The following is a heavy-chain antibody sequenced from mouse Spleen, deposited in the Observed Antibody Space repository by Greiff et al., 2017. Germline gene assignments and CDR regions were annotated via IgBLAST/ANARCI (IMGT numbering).Heavy chain of an antibody. CDR1: GFSLTSYG. J-gene: IGHJ4*01. CDR2: IWSDGST. V-gene: IGHV2-6-1*01. Sequence: VKLVESGPGLVAPSQSLSITCTVSGFSLTSYGVHWVRQPPGKGLEWLVVIWSDGSTTYNSALKSRLSISKDNSKSQVFLKMNSPQTDDTAMYYCARHEGPYYSNYYAMDYWGQGTSVTVSS. CDR3: ARHEGPYYSNYYAMDY. D-gene: IGHD2-5*01.